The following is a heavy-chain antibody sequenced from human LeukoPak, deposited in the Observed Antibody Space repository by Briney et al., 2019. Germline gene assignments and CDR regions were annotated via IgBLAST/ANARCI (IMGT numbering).Heavy chain of an antibody. D-gene: IGHD3-22*01. Sequence: ASVKVSCKASGYTFTGYYMHWVRQAPGQGLEWMGWINPNSGGTNYAQKFQGRVTMTRDTSISTAYMELSRLRSDDTAVYYCARGATDYYDSSGYYQLNYYYYMDVWGKGTTVTVSS. CDR3: ARGATDYYDSSGYYQLNYYYYMDV. CDR1: GYTFTGYY. V-gene: IGHV1-2*02. CDR2: INPNSGGT. J-gene: IGHJ6*03.